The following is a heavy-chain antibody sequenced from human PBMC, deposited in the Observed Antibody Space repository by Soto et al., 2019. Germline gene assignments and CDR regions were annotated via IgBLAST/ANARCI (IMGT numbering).Heavy chain of an antibody. Sequence: EVQLVESGGGLVQPGGSLRLSCAASGFSFSSYWMHWVRQAPGKGLVRVSAIKSDGSNTIYADSVKGRFSISRDNAKNTVHLQMNSLRADDTAVYYCARGGDGTLGYCGQGTLVTVSS. J-gene: IGHJ4*02. CDR2: IKSDGSNT. CDR3: ARGGDGTLGY. V-gene: IGHV3-74*01. D-gene: IGHD2-21*02. CDR1: GFSFSSYW.